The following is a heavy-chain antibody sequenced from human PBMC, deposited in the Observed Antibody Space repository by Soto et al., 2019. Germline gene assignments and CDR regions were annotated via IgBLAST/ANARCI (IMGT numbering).Heavy chain of an antibody. CDR3: ARGIGYSAQDY. V-gene: IGHV3-74*01. J-gene: IGHJ4*02. CDR2: ISDDVSST. D-gene: IGHD1-1*01. CDR1: GFTFSNYW. Sequence: EMQLVESGGGLVQPGGSRRLSCAASGFTFSNYWMHWVRQAPGEGLVWVSRISDDVSSTDYADSVKGRFTISRDNAKNTLDLQMDSLRAEDTAVYYCARGIGYSAQDYWGQGTLVTVSS.